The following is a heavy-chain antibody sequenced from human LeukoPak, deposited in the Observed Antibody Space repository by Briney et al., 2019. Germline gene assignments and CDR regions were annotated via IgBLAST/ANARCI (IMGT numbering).Heavy chain of an antibody. V-gene: IGHV3-23*01. J-gene: IGHJ4*02. CDR2: ISGSGGST. CDR1: GFTFSSYA. D-gene: IGHD1-26*01. Sequence: GGSLRLSCADSGFTFSSYAMSWVRQAPGKGLEWVSVISGSGGSTYYADSVKGRFTISRDNSKNTLYLQMNSLRAEDTAVYYCAKDRVVSGIYFFDYWGQGTLVTVSP. CDR3: AKDRVVSGIYFFDY.